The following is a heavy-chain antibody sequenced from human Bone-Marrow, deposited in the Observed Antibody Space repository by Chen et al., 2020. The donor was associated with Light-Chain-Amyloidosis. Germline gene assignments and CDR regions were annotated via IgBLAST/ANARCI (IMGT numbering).Heavy chain of an antibody. CDR3: ARRRDGYNFDY. CDR1: GYTFPNYW. J-gene: IGHJ4*02. CDR2: IYPDDSAA. D-gene: IGHD5-12*01. V-gene: IGHV5-51*01. Sequence: EVQLEQSGPEVKKPGESLKISCKGSGYTFPNYWIGWGRQMPGKGLEWMGVIYPDDSAARYSPSFEGQVTISADKSITTAYLQWRSLKASDTAMYYCARRRDGYNFDYWGQGTLVTVSS.